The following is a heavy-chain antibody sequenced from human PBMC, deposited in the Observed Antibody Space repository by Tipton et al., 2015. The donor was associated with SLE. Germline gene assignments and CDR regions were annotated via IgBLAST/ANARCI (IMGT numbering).Heavy chain of an antibody. CDR1: GDSFSSGSSS. J-gene: IGHJ4*02. CDR3: ARHLATRADYGDYINVFDS. D-gene: IGHD4-17*01. Sequence: LRLSCTVSGDSFSSGSSSWNWVRQPAGKGLEWIGLIYNSGITNYNPSLQSRVTLSVDMSKNQFSLRLSSVTAADTAGYYCARHLATRADYGDYINVFDSWGQGTLVTVSS. V-gene: IGHV4-61*02. CDR2: IYNSGIT.